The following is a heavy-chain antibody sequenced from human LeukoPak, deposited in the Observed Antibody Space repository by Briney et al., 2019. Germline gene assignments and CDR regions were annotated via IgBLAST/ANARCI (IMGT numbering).Heavy chain of an antibody. CDR1: GDSGSSHY. CDR3: ARIESGGTYFYYYYMDV. CDR2: ISLTGTT. J-gene: IGHJ6*03. D-gene: IGHD1-26*01. V-gene: IGHV4-59*02. Sequence: SETLSLTCAVSGDSGSSHYWTWIRQPPGKGLEWIGYISLTGTTNYNPSLKSRVTISVDPFKSQFSLILPSVTAADTAVYYCARIESGGTYFYYYYMDVWGKGTAVTVSS.